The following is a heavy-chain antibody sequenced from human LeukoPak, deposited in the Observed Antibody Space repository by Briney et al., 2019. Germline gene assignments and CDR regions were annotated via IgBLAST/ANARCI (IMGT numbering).Heavy chain of an antibody. V-gene: IGHV4-4*07. CDR3: AREVDGHSSGWNSFDY. Sequence: SETLSLTCSVSGFTISSYWWSWIRQPAGKGLEWIGRIYTSGSTNHNPSLKSRGTMSVGTSKNQFSLKLSSETATYRPLYTCAREVDGHSSGWNSFDYWGQGTLVTVSS. CDR2: IYTSGST. CDR1: GFTISSYW. D-gene: IGHD6-19*01. J-gene: IGHJ4*02.